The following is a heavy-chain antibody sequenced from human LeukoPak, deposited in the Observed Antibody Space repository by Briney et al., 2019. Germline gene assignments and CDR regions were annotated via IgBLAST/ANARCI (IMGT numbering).Heavy chain of an antibody. CDR1: GNTFTGYY. D-gene: IGHD3-22*01. CDR2: INPNSGDT. V-gene: IGHV1-2*06. Sequence: ASVKVSCKTSGNTFTGYYIHWVRQAPRQGLEWVGRINPNSGDTKYAPKFQGRVTMTRDTSISTIYMELSSLRSDDTAVYYCAREYYDSSEFDSWGQGTLVTVSS. CDR3: AREYYDSSEFDS. J-gene: IGHJ4*02.